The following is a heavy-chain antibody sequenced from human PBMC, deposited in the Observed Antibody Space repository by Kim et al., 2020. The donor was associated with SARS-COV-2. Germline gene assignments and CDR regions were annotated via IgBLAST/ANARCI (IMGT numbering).Heavy chain of an antibody. CDR1: GGSFSGYY. CDR3: ARARTLLAVAGTVWFDP. V-gene: IGHV4-34*01. D-gene: IGHD6-19*01. Sequence: SETLSLTCAVYGGSFSGYYWSWIRQPPGKGLEWIGEINHSGSTNYNPSLKSRVTISVDTSKNQFSLKLSSVTAADTAVYYCARARTLLAVAGTVWFDPWGQGTLVTVSS. J-gene: IGHJ5*02. CDR2: INHSGST.